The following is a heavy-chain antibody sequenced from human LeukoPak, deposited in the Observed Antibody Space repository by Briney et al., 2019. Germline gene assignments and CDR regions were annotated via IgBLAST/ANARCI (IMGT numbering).Heavy chain of an antibody. V-gene: IGHV3-33*01. Sequence: PGWSLRLSCAASGFTFSTYGMHWVRQAPGKGLEWGAVVWYDGSNIHYVDSVKGRFTISRDNSKSTLYLQMNSLTAEDTAVYYCARGGYSGTYYFDYWGQGTLVTVSS. J-gene: IGHJ4*02. D-gene: IGHD1-26*01. CDR3: ARGGYSGTYYFDY. CDR1: GFTFSTYG. CDR2: VWYDGSNI.